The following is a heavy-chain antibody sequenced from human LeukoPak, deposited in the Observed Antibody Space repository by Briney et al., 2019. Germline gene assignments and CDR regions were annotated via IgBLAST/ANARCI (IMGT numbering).Heavy chain of an antibody. CDR1: GYTFTSYD. Sequence: ASVTVSCKASGYTFTSYDINWVRQATGQGLEWMGWMNPNSGNTGYAQKFQGRVTMTRNTSISTAYMELSSLRSEDTAVYYCARAVGATSLYYYYYYMDVWGKGTTVTVSS. V-gene: IGHV1-8*01. CDR2: MNPNSGNT. CDR3: ARAVGATSLYYYYYYMDV. D-gene: IGHD1-26*01. J-gene: IGHJ6*03.